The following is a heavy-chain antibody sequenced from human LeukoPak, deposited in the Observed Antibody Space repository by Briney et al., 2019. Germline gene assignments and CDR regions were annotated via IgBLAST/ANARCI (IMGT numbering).Heavy chain of an antibody. CDR2: ISSAGGST. CDR1: GFTFSSYA. V-gene: IGHV3-23*01. J-gene: IGHJ4*02. CDR3: AKDPTDSSGYYLYYFDF. Sequence: PGGSLRLSCAASGFTFSSYAMSWIRQAPGKGLECVSAISSAGGSTYYADSVKGRFTISRDNSKNTLYLQMNSLRAEDTAVYYCAKDPTDSSGYYLYYFDFWGQGTLVTVSS. D-gene: IGHD3-22*01.